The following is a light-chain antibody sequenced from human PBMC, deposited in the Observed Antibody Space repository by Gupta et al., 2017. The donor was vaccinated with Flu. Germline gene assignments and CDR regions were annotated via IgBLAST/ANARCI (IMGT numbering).Light chain of an antibody. V-gene: IGLV3-9*01. CDR1: NIGGKN. J-gene: IGLJ3*02. CDR2: RDR. Sequence: SYEVTQALSVSVALGQTARITCGGNNIGGKNVHWYQQKPGQAPVVVIYRDRNRPSGLPERFSGSNSGNTATLTISRAQSGDEADYYCQVWDNRAAWVFGGGTKLTVL. CDR3: QVWDNRAAWV.